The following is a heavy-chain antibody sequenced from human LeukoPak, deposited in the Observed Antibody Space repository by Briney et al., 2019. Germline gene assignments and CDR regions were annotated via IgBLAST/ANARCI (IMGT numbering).Heavy chain of an antibody. CDR1: GGSISSYY. CDR3: AGGDVVVPAPFDS. Sequence: SETLSLTCTVSGGSISSYYWSWIRQPPGKGLEWIGYIYYSGSTNYNPSLKSRVTISVDTSKNQFSLKLSSVTAADTAVYYCAGGDVVVPAPFDSGGQGPLAPV. D-gene: IGHD2-2*01. V-gene: IGHV4-59*01. CDR2: IYYSGST. J-gene: IGHJ4*02.